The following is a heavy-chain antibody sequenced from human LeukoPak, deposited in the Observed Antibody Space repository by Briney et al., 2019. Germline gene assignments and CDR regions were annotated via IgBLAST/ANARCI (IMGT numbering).Heavy chain of an antibody. CDR3: AREPDSSSEDDVFDI. D-gene: IGHD4-11*01. CDR2: IGTAGDT. CDR1: GFTFTTYD. Sequence: GGSLRLSCAASGFTFTTYDMHWVRQATGKGLEWVSAIGTAGDTYYPGSVKGRFTISRENAKNSLYLQMNSLRAEDTAVYYCAREPDSSSEDDVFDIWGQGTMVTVSS. V-gene: IGHV3-13*01. J-gene: IGHJ3*02.